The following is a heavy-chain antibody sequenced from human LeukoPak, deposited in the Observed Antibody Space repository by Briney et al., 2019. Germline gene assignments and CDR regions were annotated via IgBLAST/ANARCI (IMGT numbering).Heavy chain of an antibody. Sequence: QSGGSLRLSCAASGFTFSSYGMSWVRQAPGKGLEWVSAISGSGGSTYYADSVKGRFTISRDNSKNTLYLQMNSLRAEDTAVYYCAKSRLSRDGYSDYYYMDVWGKGTTVTISS. CDR2: ISGSGGST. V-gene: IGHV3-23*01. J-gene: IGHJ6*03. CDR3: AKSRLSRDGYSDYYYMDV. CDR1: GFTFSSYG. D-gene: IGHD5-24*01.